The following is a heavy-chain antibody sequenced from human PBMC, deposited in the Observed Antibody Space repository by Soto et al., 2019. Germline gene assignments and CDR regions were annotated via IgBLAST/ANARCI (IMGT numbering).Heavy chain of an antibody. CDR2: IDPSDSYT. Sequence: GESLQISWKGSGYSFTSYWISWVRQMPGKGLEWMGRIDPSDSYTNYSPSFQGHVTISADKSISTAYLQWSSLKASDTAMYYCARHDLRLLGFVELLPQELGGMDFWGPGPMVTVS. V-gene: IGHV5-10-1*01. J-gene: IGHJ6*02. CDR1: GYSFTSYW. D-gene: IGHD3-10*01. CDR3: ARHDLRLLGFVELLPQELGGMDF.